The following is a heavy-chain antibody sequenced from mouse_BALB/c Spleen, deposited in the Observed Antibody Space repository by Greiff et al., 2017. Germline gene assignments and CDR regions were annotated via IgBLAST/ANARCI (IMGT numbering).Heavy chain of an antibody. D-gene: IGHD2-4*01. Sequence: QVQLKESGPGLVAPSQSLSITCTVSGFSLTSYGVHWVRQPPGKGLEWLGVIWAGGSTNYNSALMSRLSISKDNSKSQVFLKMNSLQTDDTAMYYCARDRSYDYDAWFAYWGQGTLVTVSA. V-gene: IGHV2-9*02. CDR2: IWAGGST. CDR3: ARDRSYDYDAWFAY. J-gene: IGHJ3*01. CDR1: GFSLTSYG.